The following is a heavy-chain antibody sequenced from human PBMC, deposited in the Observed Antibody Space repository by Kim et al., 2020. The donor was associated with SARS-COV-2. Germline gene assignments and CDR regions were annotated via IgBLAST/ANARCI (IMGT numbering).Heavy chain of an antibody. Sequence: ASVKVSCKASGYTFTGYYMHWVRQAPGQGLEWMGWINPNSGGTNYAQKFQGRVTMTRDTSISTAYMELSRLRSDDTAVYYCARDSGTYYDFWSGYSGYGMDVWGQGTKVTV. V-gene: IGHV1-2*02. CDR3: ARDSGTYYDFWSGYSGYGMDV. CDR1: GYTFTGYY. J-gene: IGHJ6*02. D-gene: IGHD3-3*01. CDR2: INPNSGGT.